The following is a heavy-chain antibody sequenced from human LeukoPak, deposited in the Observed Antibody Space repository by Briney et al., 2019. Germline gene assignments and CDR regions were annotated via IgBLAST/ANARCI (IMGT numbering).Heavy chain of an antibody. Sequence: GASVKVSCKASGYTFTSYGISWVRQAPGQGLEWMGWISAYNGNTNYAQKLQGRVTMTTDTSTSTAYMELRSLRSDDTAVYYCARVMSGVYYDILTGYFSTHPFDYWGQGTLVTVSS. CDR3: ARVMSGVYYDILTGYFSTHPFDY. CDR2: ISAYNGNT. D-gene: IGHD3-9*01. V-gene: IGHV1-18*01. J-gene: IGHJ4*02. CDR1: GYTFTSYG.